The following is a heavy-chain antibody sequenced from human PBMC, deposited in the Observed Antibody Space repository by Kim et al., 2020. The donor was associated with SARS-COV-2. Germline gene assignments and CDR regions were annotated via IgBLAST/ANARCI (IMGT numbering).Heavy chain of an antibody. CDR1: GGSISSYY. D-gene: IGHD2-15*01. Sequence: SETLSLTCTVSGGSISSYYWSWIRQPPGKGLEWIGYIYYSGSTNYNPSLKSRVTISVDTSKNQFSLKLSSVTAADTAVYYCAGYCSGGSCYSGAWFDPWGQGTQVTVAS. CDR2: IYYSGST. CDR3: AGYCSGGSCYSGAWFDP. J-gene: IGHJ5*02. V-gene: IGHV4-59*08.